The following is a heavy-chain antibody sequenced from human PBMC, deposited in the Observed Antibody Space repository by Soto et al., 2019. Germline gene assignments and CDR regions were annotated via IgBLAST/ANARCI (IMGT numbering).Heavy chain of an antibody. CDR1: GDSMTRSVW. CDR3: ARKAWVRFDY. D-gene: IGHD7-27*01. V-gene: IGHV4-4*02. Sequence: SETLSLTCTVSGDSMTRSVWWAWVRQPPGKGLEWIGEVFHTGNTNYNPSLKSRVTMSVDKSTNEFSLKVTSVTAADTAIYYCARKAWVRFDYWGQGALVTVSS. CDR2: VFHTGNT. J-gene: IGHJ4*02.